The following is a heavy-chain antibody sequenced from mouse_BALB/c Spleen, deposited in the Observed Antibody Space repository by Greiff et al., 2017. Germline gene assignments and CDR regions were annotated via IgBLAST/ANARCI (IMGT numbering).Heavy chain of an antibody. CDR2: ISYSGST. CDR3: ARRGVVAGDYFDY. D-gene: IGHD1-1*01. V-gene: IGHV3-2*02. J-gene: IGHJ2*01. Sequence: EVKLLESGPGLVKPSQSLSLTCTVTGYSITSDYAWNWIRQFPGKKLEWMGYISYSGSTSYNPSLKSRISITRDTSKNQFFLQLNSVTTEDTATYYCARRGVVAGDYFDYWGQGTTLTVSS. CDR1: GYSITSDYA.